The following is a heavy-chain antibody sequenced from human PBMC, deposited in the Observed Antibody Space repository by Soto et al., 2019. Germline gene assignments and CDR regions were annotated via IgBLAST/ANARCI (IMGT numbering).Heavy chain of an antibody. J-gene: IGHJ4*02. D-gene: IGHD2-2*01. V-gene: IGHV3-30*09. CDR2: ISYDGNNK. CDR3: ARARLDTPALDY. Sequence: QVQLVESGGGVVQPGRSLRLSCAASGFTFSPYAMHWVRQAPGKGLEWVAVISYDGNNKNYADSVKGRLAISRDNSRNTLYLQMNRPRAEDTAVYYCARARLDTPALDYWGQGTLVTVSS. CDR1: GFTFSPYA.